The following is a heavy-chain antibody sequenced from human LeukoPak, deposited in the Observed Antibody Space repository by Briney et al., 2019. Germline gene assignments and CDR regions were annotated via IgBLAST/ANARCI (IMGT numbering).Heavy chain of an antibody. D-gene: IGHD2-2*01. CDR1: GGSFSGDF. CDR2: IKHDGST. J-gene: IGHJ4*02. V-gene: IGHV4-34*01. Sequence: SETLSLTCAVYGGSFSGDFWSWLRQSPGKGLEWIGEIKHDGSTTYNPSLKSRVTISVDTSKNQFSLKLSSVTAADTAVYYCARRGPRKVVPAAPTKFDYWGQGTLVTVSS. CDR3: ARRGPRKVVPAAPTKFDY.